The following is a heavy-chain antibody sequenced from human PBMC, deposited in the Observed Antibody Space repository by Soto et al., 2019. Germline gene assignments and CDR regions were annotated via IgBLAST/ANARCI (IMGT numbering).Heavy chain of an antibody. J-gene: IGHJ6*02. CDR2: VHDSENT. D-gene: IGHD3-3*01. V-gene: IGHV4-61*01. Sequence: SETLALTCTVSTISVRGGTYSWSWVRQPSGPGLELIGYVHDSENTKYNPSLKNRVTISVDTSKNQFSLKLTSVTAADTGVYYCASGEIGDTTLGVPTVAYYYAMDVWGQGTTVTVSS. CDR3: ASGEIGDTTLGVPTVAYYYAMDV. CDR1: TISVRGGTYS.